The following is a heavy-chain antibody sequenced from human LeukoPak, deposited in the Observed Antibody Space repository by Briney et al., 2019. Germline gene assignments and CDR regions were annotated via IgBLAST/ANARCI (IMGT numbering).Heavy chain of an antibody. Sequence: SVKVARKASGGTFSSYAISWVRQAPGQGLEWMGGIIPTFGTAKYAQKFQGRVTITTDESTSKDYMELSSLRSEDTAVYYCARTIPNNYYDSSGYYGDAFDIWGQGTMVTVSS. CDR2: IIPTFGTA. V-gene: IGHV1-69*05. CDR1: GGTFSSYA. J-gene: IGHJ3*02. D-gene: IGHD3-22*01. CDR3: ARTIPNNYYDSSGYYGDAFDI.